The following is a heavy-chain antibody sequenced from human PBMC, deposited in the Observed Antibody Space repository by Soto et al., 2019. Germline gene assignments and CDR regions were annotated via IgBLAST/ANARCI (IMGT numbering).Heavy chain of an antibody. CDR3: ARDREDIVATIGNWFDP. CDR1: GYTFTSYG. Sequence: ASVKVSCKASGYTFTSYGISWVRQAPGQGLEWMGWISAYNGNTNYAQKLQGRVTMTTDTSTSTVYMELRSLRSDDTAVYYCARDREDIVATIGNWFDPWGQGTLVTVSS. D-gene: IGHD5-12*01. V-gene: IGHV1-18*04. CDR2: ISAYNGNT. J-gene: IGHJ5*02.